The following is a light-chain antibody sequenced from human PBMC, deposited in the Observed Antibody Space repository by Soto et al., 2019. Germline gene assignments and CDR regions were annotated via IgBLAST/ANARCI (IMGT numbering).Light chain of an antibody. V-gene: IGKV1-5*01. CDR1: QSISTW. Sequence: DIQMTQSPSSLSASVGDRVTIACRASQSISTWLAWYQQKPGKAPKLLIYDAYSLESGVQSRFSGSGSGTEFTLTIRSLHPDDFATYYCKQYNSYPWTFGQGTKVDIK. J-gene: IGKJ1*01. CDR2: DAY. CDR3: KQYNSYPWT.